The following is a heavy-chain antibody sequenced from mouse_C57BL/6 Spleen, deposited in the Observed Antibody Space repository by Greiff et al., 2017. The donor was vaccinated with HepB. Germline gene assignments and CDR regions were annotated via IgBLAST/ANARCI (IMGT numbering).Heavy chain of an antibody. CDR3: TTSIREDYFDY. CDR1: GYTFTSYW. Sequence: EVQLQQSGTVLARPGASVKMSCKTSGYTFTSYWMHWVKQRPGQGLEWIGAIYPGNSDTSYNQKFKGKAKLTAVTSASTAYMELSSLTKEDSAVYYCTTSIREDYFDYWGQGTTLTVSS. J-gene: IGHJ2*01. CDR2: IYPGNSDT. V-gene: IGHV1-5*01.